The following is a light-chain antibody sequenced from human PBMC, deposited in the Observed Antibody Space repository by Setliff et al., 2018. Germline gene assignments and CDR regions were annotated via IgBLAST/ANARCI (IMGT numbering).Light chain of an antibody. CDR1: SSDVGGYNY. CDR2: EVS. CDR3: CSYTDSSDLYV. V-gene: IGLV2-11*01. J-gene: IGLJ1*01. Sequence: QSALTQPRSVSGSPGQSVTISCTGTSSDVGGYNYVSWYQQHPGKAPKLLLYEVSKRPSGVPGRFSGSKSGNTASLTVSGLQPEDEADYYCCSYTDSSDLYVFGSGTKVTVL.